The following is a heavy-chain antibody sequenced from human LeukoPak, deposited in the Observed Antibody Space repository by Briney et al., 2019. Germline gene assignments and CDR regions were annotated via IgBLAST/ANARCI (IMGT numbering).Heavy chain of an antibody. CDR1: GFTFSSYS. Sequence: GGSLRLSCAASGFTFSSYSMNWVRQAPGKGLEWVSYISSSSSTIYYADSVKGRFTISRDNAKNSLYLQMNSLRDEDTAVYYCARDNYDFWSGYSAHMDVGGKGTTVTVSS. V-gene: IGHV3-48*02. D-gene: IGHD3-3*01. CDR2: ISSSSSTI. J-gene: IGHJ6*04. CDR3: ARDNYDFWSGYSAHMDV.